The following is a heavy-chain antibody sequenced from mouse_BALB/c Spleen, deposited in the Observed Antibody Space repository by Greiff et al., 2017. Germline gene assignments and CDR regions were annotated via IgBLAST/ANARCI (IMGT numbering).Heavy chain of an antibody. Sequence: VQLQQSGAELAKPGASVKMSCKASGYTFTSYWMHWVKQRPGQGLEWIGYINPSTGYTEYNQKFKDKATLTADKSSSTAYMQLSSLTSEDSAVYYCARPYHYYAMDYWGQGTSVTVSS. CDR2: INPSTGYT. CDR1: GYTFTSYW. D-gene: IGHD5-1*01. J-gene: IGHJ4*01. CDR3: ARPYHYYAMDY. V-gene: IGHV1-7*01.